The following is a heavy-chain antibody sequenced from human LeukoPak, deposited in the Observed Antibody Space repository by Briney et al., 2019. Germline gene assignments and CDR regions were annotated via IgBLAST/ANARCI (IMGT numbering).Heavy chain of an antibody. D-gene: IGHD2-21*01. CDR1: GGSISDYF. CDR3: ARGSYCGDDCYFDS. CDR2: IYSSGST. V-gene: IGHV4-4*07. J-gene: IGHJ4*02. Sequence: SETLSLTCTVSGGSISDYFWSWIRQPAGKGLEWIGRIYSSGSTLYNPSLKSRVTMSVDTSKNQFSLRLTSVTAADTAVYYCARGSYCGDDCYFDSWGRGTLFTVSS.